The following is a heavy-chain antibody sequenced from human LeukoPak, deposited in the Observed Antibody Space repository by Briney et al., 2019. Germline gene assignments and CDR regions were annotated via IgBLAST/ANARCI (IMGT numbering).Heavy chain of an antibody. D-gene: IGHD3-10*01. CDR2: ISAYNGNT. CDR3: ARDGDYYGSGSYYPYYYYYYMDV. J-gene: IGHJ6*03. CDR1: GYTFTSYG. Sequence: ASVKVSCKASGYTFTSYGISWVRQAPGQGLEWMGRISAYNGNTNYAQKLQGRVTMTTDTSTSTAYMELRSLRSDDTAVYYCARDGDYYGSGSYYPYYYYYYMDVWGEGTTVTISS. V-gene: IGHV1-18*01.